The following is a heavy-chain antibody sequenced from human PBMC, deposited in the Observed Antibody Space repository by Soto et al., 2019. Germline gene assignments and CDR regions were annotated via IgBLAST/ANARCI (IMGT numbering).Heavy chain of an antibody. J-gene: IGHJ4*02. CDR1: AGTFSSYT. V-gene: IGHV1-69*01. CDR3: AREGGVPGAFDF. D-gene: IGHD7-27*01. Sequence: QVQLVQSGAEVKKHGSSVKVSCKASAGTFSSYTISWVRQAPGPGLEWMGGITPIFGTPNYAQTFQGRGTILADESTSTAYMELSSLRSGDTAVYYCAREGGVPGAFDFWGQGTLVTVSS. CDR2: ITPIFGTP.